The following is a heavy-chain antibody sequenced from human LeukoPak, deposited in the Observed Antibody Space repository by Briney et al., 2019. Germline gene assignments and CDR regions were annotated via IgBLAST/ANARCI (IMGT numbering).Heavy chain of an antibody. CDR2: ISSSSSSI. D-gene: IGHD2-2*01. CDR1: GFSFSSYS. V-gene: IGHV3-48*01. J-gene: IGHJ6*03. CDR3: ARGTCSSTSYSMDV. Sequence: PGGSLRLSCAASGFSFSSYSMNWVRQAPGEGLEWVSYISSSSSSIYYADSVEGRFTISRDNAKDSLYLRMNSLRAEDTAVYYRARGTCSSTSYSMDVWGKGTTVIVSS.